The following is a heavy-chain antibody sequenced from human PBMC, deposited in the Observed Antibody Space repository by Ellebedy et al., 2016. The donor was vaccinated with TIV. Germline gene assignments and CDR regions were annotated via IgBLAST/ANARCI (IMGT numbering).Heavy chain of an antibody. CDR2: IWNDGSNK. CDR3: ARDFRSSSWYVRDWFDP. CDR1: GFTFSSYG. D-gene: IGHD6-13*01. J-gene: IGHJ5*02. V-gene: IGHV3-33*01. Sequence: GESLKISXAASGFTFSSYGMHWVRQAPGKGLEWVAVIWNDGSNKYYADSVKGRFTISRDNSKNTLYLQMNSLRAEDTAVYYCARDFRSSSWYVRDWFDPWGQGTLVTVSS.